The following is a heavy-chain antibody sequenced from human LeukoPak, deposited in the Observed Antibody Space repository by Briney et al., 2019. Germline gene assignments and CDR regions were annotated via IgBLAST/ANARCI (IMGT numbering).Heavy chain of an antibody. J-gene: IGHJ5*02. CDR1: GGTFSSYA. Sequence: GASVKVSCKASGGTFSSYAISWVRQAPGQGLEWVGGIITIFGTANYAQNFQGRVTITTDESTSTAYMELSSLRSEDTAVYYCARVSYGSGRIDPWGQGTLVSVSS. V-gene: IGHV1-69*05. D-gene: IGHD3-10*01. CDR3: ARVSYGSGRIDP. CDR2: IITIFGTA.